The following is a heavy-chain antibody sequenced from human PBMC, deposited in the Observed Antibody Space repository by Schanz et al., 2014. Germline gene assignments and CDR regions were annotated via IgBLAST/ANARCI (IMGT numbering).Heavy chain of an antibody. J-gene: IGHJ4*02. V-gene: IGHV3-23*01. CDR2: VSRSTPDI. D-gene: IGHD3-10*01. CDR1: GFIFAGSV. CDR3: ARIGGSVFDY. Sequence: EVQLLESGGGLIQPGGSLGLSCAASGFIFAGSVMAWVRQAPGKGLEWVSYVSRSTPDIYYADSVKGRFTISRDNSKNTLYLQMNSLRAEDTAVYYCARIGGSVFDYWAQGTLVTVSS.